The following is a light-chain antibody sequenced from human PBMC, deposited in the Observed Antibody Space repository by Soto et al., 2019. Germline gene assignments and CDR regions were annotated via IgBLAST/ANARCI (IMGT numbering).Light chain of an antibody. CDR1: QTLDTY. V-gene: IGKV1-39*01. Sequence: DIQMTQSPSSLSASVGDRVTIACRASQTLDTYLNWYQQKPGKAPKLLIYAASSLQSGVPSRFSGSGSGTDFTLTISTLQPDDSAIYYCQQYNNYSPWTFGQGTKVDI. CDR2: AAS. J-gene: IGKJ1*01. CDR3: QQYNNYSPWT.